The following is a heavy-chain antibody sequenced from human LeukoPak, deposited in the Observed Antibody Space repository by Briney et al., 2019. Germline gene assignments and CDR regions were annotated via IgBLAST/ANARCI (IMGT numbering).Heavy chain of an antibody. V-gene: IGHV3-30*02. J-gene: IGHJ4*02. CDR3: ARDGVASTDH. D-gene: IGHD5-12*01. Sequence: GGSLRLSCAASGFSFSYFGMHWVRQAPGKGLEWVAFIQSDGNIQYYEDSVKGRFTIPRDNSRKTVDLQMSSLRLEDTAIYLCARDGVASTDHWGQGTLVTVSS. CDR2: IQSDGNIQ. CDR1: GFSFSYFG.